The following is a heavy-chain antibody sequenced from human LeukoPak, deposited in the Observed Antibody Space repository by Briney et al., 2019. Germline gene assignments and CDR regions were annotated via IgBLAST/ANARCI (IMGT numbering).Heavy chain of an antibody. CDR3: ARGVVIAPQTFDC. CDR1: GESISGFY. CDR2: IYYSGST. V-gene: IGHV4-59*01. D-gene: IGHD2-21*01. J-gene: IGHJ4*02. Sequence: SETLSLTCTVSGESISGFYWTWIRQPPGKGLEWIGYIYYSGSTNYNPSLKSRVTISVDTSKNQFSLKLSSVTAADTAVDYCARGVVIAPQTFDCWGQGTLVTVSS.